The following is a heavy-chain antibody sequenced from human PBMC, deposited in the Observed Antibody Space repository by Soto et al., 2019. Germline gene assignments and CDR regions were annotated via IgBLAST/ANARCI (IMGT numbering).Heavy chain of an antibody. D-gene: IGHD3-16*01. CDR1: GFTFSSYA. CDR3: ARARGTHGSNDAFDI. Sequence: SGGSLRLSCAASGFTFSSYAMSWVRQAPGKGLEWVSAISGSGGSTYYADSVKGRFTISRDNSKNTLYLQMNSLRAEDTAVYYCARARGTHGSNDAFDIWGQGTMVTVSS. J-gene: IGHJ3*02. V-gene: IGHV3-23*01. CDR2: ISGSGGST.